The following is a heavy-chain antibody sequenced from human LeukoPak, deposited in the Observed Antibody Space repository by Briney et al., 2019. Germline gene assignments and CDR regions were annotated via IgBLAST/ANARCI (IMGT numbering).Heavy chain of an antibody. CDR1: GFTFSSYA. J-gene: IGHJ4*02. Sequence: PGGSLRLSCAASGFTFSSYAMSWVRQAPGEGLEWVSAISGSGGSTYYADSVKGRFTISRDNSKNTLYLQLNGLRAEDTAIYYCAKRDSDGSGYNFFGYWGQGTLVTVSS. CDR2: ISGSGGST. CDR3: AKRDSDGSGYNFFGY. D-gene: IGHD3-22*01. V-gene: IGHV3-23*01.